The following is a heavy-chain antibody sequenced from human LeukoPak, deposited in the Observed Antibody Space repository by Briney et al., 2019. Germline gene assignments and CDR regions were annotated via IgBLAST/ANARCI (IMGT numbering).Heavy chain of an antibody. Sequence: GGSLRLSCAASGFTFSDYYMSWIRQAPGKGLEWVSYISSSGSTIYYADSVKGRFTISRDNAKNSLYLQMNSLRAEDTAVYYCARDYYDSSGYYQYYYYYYIDVWGKGTTVTVSS. CDR2: ISSSGSTI. CDR1: GFTFSDYY. CDR3: ARDYYDSSGYYQYYYYYYIDV. J-gene: IGHJ6*03. D-gene: IGHD3-22*01. V-gene: IGHV3-11*04.